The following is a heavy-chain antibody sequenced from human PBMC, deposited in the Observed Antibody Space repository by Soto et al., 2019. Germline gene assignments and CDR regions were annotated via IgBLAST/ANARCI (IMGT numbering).Heavy chain of an antibody. CDR3: ARDRGGIWYYYGMDV. D-gene: IGHD3-10*01. Sequence: GGSMRLSCAASGFSINAYGMHWVSQASGKGLEWVAAISYDGINKYYADSVKGRFTISRDNSKNPLYLQMNSLRAEDTAVYYCARDRGGIWYYYGMDVWGQGTTVTVSS. CDR1: GFSINAYG. CDR2: ISYDGINK. J-gene: IGHJ6*02. V-gene: IGHV3-30*03.